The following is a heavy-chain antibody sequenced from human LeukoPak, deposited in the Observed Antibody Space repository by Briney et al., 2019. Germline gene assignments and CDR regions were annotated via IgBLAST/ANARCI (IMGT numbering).Heavy chain of an antibody. CDR3: ARGGYSSGSRFDY. J-gene: IGHJ4*02. V-gene: IGHV3-7*01. CDR2: IKQDGSEK. D-gene: IGHD6-19*01. CDR1: GFTFSSYW. Sequence: GGSLRLSCAASGFTFSSYWMSWVRQAPGKGLEWVANIKQDGSEKYYVDSVKDRFTISRDSAKNSLYLQMNSLRAEDTAVYYCARGGYSSGSRFDYWGQGTLVTVSS.